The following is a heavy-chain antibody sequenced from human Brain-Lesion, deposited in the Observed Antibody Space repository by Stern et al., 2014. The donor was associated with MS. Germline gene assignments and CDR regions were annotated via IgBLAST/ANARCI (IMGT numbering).Heavy chain of an antibody. Sequence: QLQLQESGPGLVKPSETLSLTCTVAGGSVSSTSYAWAWIRQPPGKGLEWIGTIYYSGDTYYSPSLQRRLTISLDTSKNQFSLPLGLLTAADTAVYYCAGEEDIRYCSGGSCTGNWFDPWGQGTLVTVSS. V-gene: IGHV4-39*01. J-gene: IGHJ5*02. CDR1: GGSVSSTSYA. CDR3: AGEEDIRYCSGGSCTGNWFDP. CDR2: IYYSGDT. D-gene: IGHD2-15*01.